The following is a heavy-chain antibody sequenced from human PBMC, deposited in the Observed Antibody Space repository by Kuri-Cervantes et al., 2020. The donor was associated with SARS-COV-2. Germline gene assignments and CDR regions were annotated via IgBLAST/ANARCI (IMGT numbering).Heavy chain of an antibody. CDR1: VGTFISYA. CDR2: ISAYNGNT. D-gene: IGHD6-13*01. Sequence: ASVKVSCKASVGTFISYAISWVRQAPGQGLEWMGWISAYNGNTNYAQKLQGRVTMTTDTSTSTAYMELSSLRSEDTAVYYCARDHGDSSSWPHRVIRYYGMDVWGQGTTVTVSS. V-gene: IGHV1-18*01. J-gene: IGHJ6*02. CDR3: ARDHGDSSSWPHRVIRYYGMDV.